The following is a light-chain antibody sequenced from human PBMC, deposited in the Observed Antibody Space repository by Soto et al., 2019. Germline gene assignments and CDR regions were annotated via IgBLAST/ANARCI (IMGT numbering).Light chain of an antibody. V-gene: IGKV1-9*01. CDR1: QGISSY. Sequence: IQLTQSPSSLSASVGDRVTITCRASQGISSYLAWYQQKPGKAPNLLIHAASTLQSGVPSRFSGSGSGTHFTLTISSLQPEDFATYYCQQLDSYPRTFGQGTKVQIK. J-gene: IGKJ1*01. CDR2: AAS. CDR3: QQLDSYPRT.